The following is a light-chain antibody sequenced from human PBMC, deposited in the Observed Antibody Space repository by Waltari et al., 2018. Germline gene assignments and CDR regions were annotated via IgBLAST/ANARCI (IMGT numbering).Light chain of an antibody. V-gene: IGKV3-15*01. Sequence: EIVMTQSPATLSVSPGERATLSCRASQSVSSNLAWYQQKPGQAPRLLIYGASTRATGIPARFSGSGSGTEFTLTISSLQSEGFAVYYCQQYNNWLFTFGPGTKVDIK. CDR1: QSVSSN. CDR2: GAS. J-gene: IGKJ3*01. CDR3: QQYNNWLFT.